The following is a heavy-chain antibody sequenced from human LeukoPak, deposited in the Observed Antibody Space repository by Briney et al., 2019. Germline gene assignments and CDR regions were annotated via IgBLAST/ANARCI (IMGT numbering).Heavy chain of an antibody. CDR3: AREEYSSSSGTDY. J-gene: IGHJ4*02. D-gene: IGHD6-6*01. Sequence: ASVKVSCKASGYTFTGYYMHWVRQAPGQGLEWMGWINPNSGGTNYAQKFQGRVTMTRDTSISTAYMELSRLRSDDTAVYYCAREEYSSSSGTDYWSQGTLVTVSS. V-gene: IGHV1-2*02. CDR1: GYTFTGYY. CDR2: INPNSGGT.